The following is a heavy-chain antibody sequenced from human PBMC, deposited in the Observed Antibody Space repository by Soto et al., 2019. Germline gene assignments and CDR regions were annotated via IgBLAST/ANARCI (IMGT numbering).Heavy chain of an antibody. Sequence: QVQLVQSGAEVKKPGSSVKVSCKASGGTFSSYAISWVRQAPGQGLEWMGGIIPIFGTANYAQKFQGRVTTTADESPSTAYMELSSLRSEDTAVYYCARDKNYPLDIAMVPPEGDVVYYSSGMDVWGQGTTVTVSS. D-gene: IGHD5-18*01. J-gene: IGHJ6*02. V-gene: IGHV1-69*01. CDR2: IIPIFGTA. CDR1: GGTFSSYA. CDR3: ARDKNYPLDIAMVPPEGDVVYYSSGMDV.